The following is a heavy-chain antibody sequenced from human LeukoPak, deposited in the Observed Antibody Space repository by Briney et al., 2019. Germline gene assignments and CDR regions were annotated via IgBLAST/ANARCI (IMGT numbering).Heavy chain of an antibody. CDR1: GYTFTNYD. V-gene: IGHV1-18*01. CDR2: ISAYNGNT. D-gene: IGHD5-18*01. Sequence: ASVKVSCKASGYTFTNYDIHWVRQAPGQGLEWMGWISAYNGNTNYAQKFQGRVTVTADTSTTTAYMELRSLRSGDTAVYYCARGLVDTAMVIRNWGQGTLVTVSS. CDR3: ARGLVDTAMVIRN. J-gene: IGHJ4*02.